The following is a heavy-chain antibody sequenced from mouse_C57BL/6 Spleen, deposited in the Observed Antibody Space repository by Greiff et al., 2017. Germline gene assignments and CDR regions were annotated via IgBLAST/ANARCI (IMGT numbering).Heavy chain of an antibody. CDR3: ARGGLITTVVAPYYAMDY. CDR2: ISSGSSTI. D-gene: IGHD1-1*01. V-gene: IGHV5-17*01. Sequence: EVQRVESGGGLVKPGGSLKLSCAASGFTFSDYGMHWVRQAPEKGLEWVAYISSGSSTIYYADTVKGRFTISRDNAKNTLFLQMTSLRSEDTAMYYCARGGLITTVVAPYYAMDYWGQGTSVTVSS. CDR1: GFTFSDYG. J-gene: IGHJ4*01.